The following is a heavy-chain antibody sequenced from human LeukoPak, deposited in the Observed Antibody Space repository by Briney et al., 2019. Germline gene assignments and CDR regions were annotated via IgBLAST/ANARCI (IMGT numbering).Heavy chain of an antibody. CDR2: INHSGST. V-gene: IGHV4-34*01. Sequence: SETLSLTCAVYGGSFSGYYWSWIRQPPGKGLEWIGEINHSGSTNYNPSLKSRVTISVDTSKSQFSLRLSSVTAADTAVYYCARITDSDYFDYWGQGTLVTVSS. CDR3: ARITDSDYFDY. D-gene: IGHD4-11*01. J-gene: IGHJ4*01. CDR1: GGSFSGYY.